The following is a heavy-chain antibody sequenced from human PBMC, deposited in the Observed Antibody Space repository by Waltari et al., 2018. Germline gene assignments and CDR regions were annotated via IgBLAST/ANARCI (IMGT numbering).Heavy chain of an antibody. V-gene: IGHV3-7*04. CDR2: INQDGGET. CDR1: GFTFRSNW. Sequence: AASGFTFRSNWIAWVRQAPGRGLEWVANINQDGGETYYVDSVRGRFTISRDNARNSLYLQMDSLRDEDTALYYCARDRGWNTLDYWGQGTLVTVSS. CDR3: ARDRGWNTLDY. J-gene: IGHJ4*02. D-gene: IGHD6-19*01.